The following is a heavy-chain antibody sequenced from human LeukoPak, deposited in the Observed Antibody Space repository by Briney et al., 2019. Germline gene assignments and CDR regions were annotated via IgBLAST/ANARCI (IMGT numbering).Heavy chain of an antibody. Sequence: GSLRLSCAASGFIFSSFAINWVRQAPGKGLEWVSYISPTYDIYYSDSVRGRFTISRDNAKNSLYLQMNSLRDEDTAVYYCARDHNWGFDYWGQGTLVAVSS. D-gene: IGHD7-27*01. CDR2: ISPTYDI. V-gene: IGHV3-48*02. CDR3: ARDHNWGFDY. J-gene: IGHJ4*02. CDR1: GFIFSSFA.